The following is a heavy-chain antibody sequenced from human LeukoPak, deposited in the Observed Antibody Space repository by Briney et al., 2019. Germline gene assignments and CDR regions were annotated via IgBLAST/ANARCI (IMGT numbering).Heavy chain of an antibody. Sequence: SETLSLTCAVYGGSFSGYYWSWIRQPPGKGLEWIGEINHSGSTNYNPSLKSRVTISVGTSKNQFSLNLSSVTAADTAVYYCARGEWVRYSSHGNWFDPWGQGTLVTVSS. CDR1: GGSFSGYY. D-gene: IGHD3-9*01. J-gene: IGHJ5*02. V-gene: IGHV4-34*01. CDR3: ARGEWVRYSSHGNWFDP. CDR2: INHSGST.